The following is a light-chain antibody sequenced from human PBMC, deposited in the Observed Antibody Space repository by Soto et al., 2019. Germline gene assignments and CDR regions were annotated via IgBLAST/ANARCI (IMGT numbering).Light chain of an antibody. CDR3: QQYGDWPPET. J-gene: IGKJ2*01. Sequence: EILLTQSPATLSVSPGDRATLSCRASQSVSRNLAWYQQKPGQAPRLLIYGASTRATGVPARFSGSGSATEFTLSISSLQSEDVAVYYCQQYGDWPPETFGQGTKLEI. CDR1: QSVSRN. CDR2: GAS. V-gene: IGKV3-15*01.